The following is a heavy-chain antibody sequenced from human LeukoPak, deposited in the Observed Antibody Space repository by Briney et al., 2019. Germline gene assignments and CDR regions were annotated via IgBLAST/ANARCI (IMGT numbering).Heavy chain of an antibody. J-gene: IGHJ4*02. V-gene: IGHV3-48*01. CDR3: ARDSEDDFWSGYLFDY. Sequence: GGSLRLSCAASGFTFSSYSMNWVRQAPGKGLEGVSYISSSSSTIYYADFVKGRFTISRGNSKNTLYLQMNSLRAEDTAVYYCARDSEDDFWSGYLFDYWGQGTLVTVSS. CDR1: GFTFSSYS. CDR2: ISSSSSTI. D-gene: IGHD3-3*01.